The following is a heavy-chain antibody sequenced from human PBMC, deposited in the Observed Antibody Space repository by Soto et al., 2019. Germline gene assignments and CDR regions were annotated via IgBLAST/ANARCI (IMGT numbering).Heavy chain of an antibody. D-gene: IGHD6-13*01. J-gene: IGHJ5*02. V-gene: IGHV3-23*01. CDR3: AEDVTPYGTRGYSSSWYGWFDP. Sequence: EVQLLESGGGLVQPGGSLRLSCATSGFTFTSHVISCVRQAPGKGLEWVSAASARNTNTYYADSVRGRFTIYRDNWMRQLYLQLDSLRVADAAVYHWAEDVTPYGTRGYSSSWYGWFDPWGQGTLVVASS. CDR2: ASARNTNT. CDR1: GFTFTSHV.